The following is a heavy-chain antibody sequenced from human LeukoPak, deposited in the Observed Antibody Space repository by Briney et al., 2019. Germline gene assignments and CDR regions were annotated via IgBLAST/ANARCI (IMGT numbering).Heavy chain of an antibody. D-gene: IGHD1-14*01. V-gene: IGHV3-30*18. CDR3: AKAGRLDRFPGYYFDY. Sequence: PGGSLRLSCAASGFTFSSYVMHWVRQAPGKGLEWVAFISYDGSNKYYADSVKGRCTISRDNSKNTVYLQMNSLRAEDTAVYYCAKAGRLDRFPGYYFDYWGQGTLVTVSS. J-gene: IGHJ4*02. CDR2: ISYDGSNK. CDR1: GFTFSSYV.